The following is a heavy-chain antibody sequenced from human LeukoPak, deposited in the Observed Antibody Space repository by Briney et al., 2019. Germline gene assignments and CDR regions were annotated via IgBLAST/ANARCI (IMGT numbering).Heavy chain of an antibody. CDR2: IYSRGDT. CDR3: ARAGAGGGNSQGFDY. V-gene: IGHV3-66*01. D-gene: IGHD4-23*01. Sequence: GGSLRLSCAASEFIVSINYMTWVRQAPGKGLEWVSLIYSRGDTKYADSVKGRFTISRDNAKNSLYLQMNSLRAEDTAVYYCARAGAGGGNSQGFDYWGQGTLVTVSS. J-gene: IGHJ4*02. CDR1: EFIVSINY.